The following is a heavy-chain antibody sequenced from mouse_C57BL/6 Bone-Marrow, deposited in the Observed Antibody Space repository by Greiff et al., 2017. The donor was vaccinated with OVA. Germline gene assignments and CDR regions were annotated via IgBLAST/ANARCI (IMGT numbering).Heavy chain of an antibody. J-gene: IGHJ1*03. CDR3: TPYWYFYV. CDR2: IDPETGDT. V-gene: IGHV14-4*01. Sequence: EVQLQQSGAELVRPGASVKLSCTASGFNIKDDYMHWVKQRPEQGLEWIGWIDPETGDTEYASKFKGKATITADTSANTAYLQLSSLTSEDTSVYDCTPYWYFYVWGTGTTVTVSS. CDR1: GFNIKDDY.